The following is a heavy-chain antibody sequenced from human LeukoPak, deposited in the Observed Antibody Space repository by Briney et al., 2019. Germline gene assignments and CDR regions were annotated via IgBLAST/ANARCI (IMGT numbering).Heavy chain of an antibody. Sequence: PGGSLRLSCAASGFTFSSYGMHWVRQAPGKGLEWVAVISYDGSNKYYADSVKGRFTIYRDNSKNTLYLQMNSLRAEDTAVYYCAKDVGYCSGGSSWCYFDYWGQGTLVTVSS. CDR3: AKDVGYCSGGSSWCYFDY. CDR2: ISYDGSNK. V-gene: IGHV3-30*18. CDR1: GFTFSSYG. D-gene: IGHD2-15*01. J-gene: IGHJ4*02.